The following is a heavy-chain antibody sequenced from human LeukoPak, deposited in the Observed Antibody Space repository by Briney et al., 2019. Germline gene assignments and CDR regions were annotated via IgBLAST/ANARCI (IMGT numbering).Heavy chain of an antibody. CDR1: GFTFSSYG. D-gene: IGHD3-10*01. CDR3: AKGWWYYGSGELFAFDI. CDR2: ISYDGSNK. J-gene: IGHJ3*02. V-gene: IGHV3-30*18. Sequence: PGRSLRLSCAASGFTFSSYGMHWVRQAPGKGLEWVAVISYDGSNKYYADSVKGRFTISRDNSKNTLYLQMNSLRAEDTAVYYCAKGWWYYGSGELFAFDIWGQGTMVTVSS.